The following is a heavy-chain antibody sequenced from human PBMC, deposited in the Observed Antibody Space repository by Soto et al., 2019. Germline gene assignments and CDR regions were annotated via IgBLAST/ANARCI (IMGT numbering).Heavy chain of an antibody. CDR3: ARSRDCTSATCSNDN. CDR2: TYYRSKWYL. D-gene: IGHD2-2*01. V-gene: IGHV6-1*01. CDR1: GDSVSSSSAA. Sequence: SQTLSLTCAISGDSVSSSSAAWNWIRQSPSRGLEWLGRTYYRSKWYLQYAISVKSRITISPDTSKNQFTLQLSSVTPEDTAVYFCARSRDCTSATCSNDNWGQGTLVTVSS. J-gene: IGHJ4*02.